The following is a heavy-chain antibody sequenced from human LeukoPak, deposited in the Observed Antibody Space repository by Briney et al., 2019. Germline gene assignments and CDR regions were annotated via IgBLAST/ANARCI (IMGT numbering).Heavy chain of an antibody. Sequence: SVKVYCKASGGTFSSYAISWVRQAPGQGLEWMGGIIPIFGTADYAQKFQGRVTITADESTSTAYMELSSLRSEDTAVYYCARAEVRGVIITSWFDPWGQGTLVTVSS. D-gene: IGHD3-10*01. CDR1: GGTFSSYA. CDR3: ARAEVRGVIITSWFDP. CDR2: IIPIFGTA. J-gene: IGHJ5*02. V-gene: IGHV1-69*13.